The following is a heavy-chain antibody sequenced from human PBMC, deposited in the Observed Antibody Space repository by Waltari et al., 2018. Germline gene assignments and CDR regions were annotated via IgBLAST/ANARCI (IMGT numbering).Heavy chain of an antibody. D-gene: IGHD6-19*01. Sequence: EVQLVESGGGLVQPGWSLKLSCAAFGFTFSSSDMHWVRQATGKGLEWVSAIGTAGDTYYPGSVKGRFTISRENAKNSLYLQMNSLRAGDTAVYYCARGGRQWLVPGFDYWGQGTLVTVSS. V-gene: IGHV3-13*01. CDR3: ARGGRQWLVPGFDY. CDR2: IGTAGDT. CDR1: GFTFSSSD. J-gene: IGHJ4*02.